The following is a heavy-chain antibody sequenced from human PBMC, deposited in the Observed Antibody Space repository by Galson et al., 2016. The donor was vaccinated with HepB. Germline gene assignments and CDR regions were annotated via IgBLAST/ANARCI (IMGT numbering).Heavy chain of an antibody. Sequence: SETLSLTCTVSGSSVTNNYYWGWIRQPPGKGLEWIGLATYSADTYSGYAYYSPSLRSRVSMSVDMSKNQFSLKLSSVTAADTAVYYCARSSWSRNGYFDYWGQGVLVTVSS. V-gene: IGHV4-39*01. J-gene: IGHJ4*02. D-gene: IGHD3-3*01. CDR3: ARSSWSRNGYFDY. CDR1: GSSVTNNYY. CDR2: ATYSADTYSGYA.